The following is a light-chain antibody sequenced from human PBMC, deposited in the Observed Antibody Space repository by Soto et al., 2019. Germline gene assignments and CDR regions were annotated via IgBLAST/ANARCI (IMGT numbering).Light chain of an antibody. V-gene: IGKV3-15*01. CDR2: GTS. Sequence: EIVMTQSPVTLSVSPGESATLSCRASQSVTSKLAWYQQRPGQAPRLLIYGTSTRATGVPARFSGSGSGTEFTLTISSLQSEDFAVYYCQQYNNWPITFGQGTRLEIK. CDR1: QSVTSK. CDR3: QQYNNWPIT. J-gene: IGKJ5*01.